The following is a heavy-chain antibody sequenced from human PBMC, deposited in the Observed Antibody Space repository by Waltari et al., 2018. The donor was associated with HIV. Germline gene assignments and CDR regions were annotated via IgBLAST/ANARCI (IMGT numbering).Heavy chain of an antibody. CDR3: ARQTAWMGVAGTFSLFYSYYGLDV. Sequence: QLQLQESGPGLVKPSETLSLTCTVSGGSISSSSYYWGWIRQPPGKGLGWVGSISYSGGSFYNPLRKSRVTISVDTSNNQFSLRLGSVTAADTAVYYCARQTAWMGVAGTFSLFYSYYGLDVWGQGTTVTVSS. CDR2: ISYSGGS. V-gene: IGHV4-39*01. J-gene: IGHJ6*02. D-gene: IGHD6-19*01. CDR1: GGSISSSSYY.